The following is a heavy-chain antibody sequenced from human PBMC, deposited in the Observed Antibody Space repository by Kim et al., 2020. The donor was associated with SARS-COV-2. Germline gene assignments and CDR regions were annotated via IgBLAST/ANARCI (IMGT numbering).Heavy chain of an antibody. CDR1: GFTFSSYA. V-gene: IGHV3-30-3*01. D-gene: IGHD4-17*01. CDR2: ISYDGSNK. CDR3: ARGDYGPFDY. Sequence: GGSLRLSCAASGFTFSSYAMHWVRQAPGKGLEWVAVISYDGSNKYYADSVKGRFTISRDNSKNTLYLQMNSLRAEDTAVYYCARGDYGPFDYWGQGTLVTVSS. J-gene: IGHJ4*02.